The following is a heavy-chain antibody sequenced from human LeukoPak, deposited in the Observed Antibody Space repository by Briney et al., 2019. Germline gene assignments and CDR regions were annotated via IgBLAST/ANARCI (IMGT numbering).Heavy chain of an antibody. CDR2: ISSTGSNI. J-gene: IGHJ4*02. Sequence: PGGSLRLSCAASGFTFNSHEMNWVRQAPGKGVEWISYISSTGSNIYYADSVKGRFTISRDNAKNSVHLQMNSLRAEDTAVYYCARADGFSGYDFYYFDFWGQGTLVTVSS. D-gene: IGHD5-12*01. V-gene: IGHV3-48*03. CDR1: GFTFNSHE. CDR3: ARADGFSGYDFYYFDF.